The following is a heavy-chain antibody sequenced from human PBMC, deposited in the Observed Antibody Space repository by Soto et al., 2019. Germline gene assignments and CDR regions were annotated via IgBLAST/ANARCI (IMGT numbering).Heavy chain of an antibody. D-gene: IGHD3-3*01. CDR2: IRSKAYGGTT. J-gene: IGHJ6*02. Sequence: GGSLRLSCTASGFTFGDYAMSWFRQAPGKGLEWVGFIRSKAYGGTTEYAASVKGRFTISRDDSKSIAYLQMNSLKTEDTAVYYCTRDCNYDFCAPWPYYYGMDVWGQGTTVTVSS. CDR1: GFTFGDYA. V-gene: IGHV3-49*03. CDR3: TRDCNYDFCAPWPYYYGMDV.